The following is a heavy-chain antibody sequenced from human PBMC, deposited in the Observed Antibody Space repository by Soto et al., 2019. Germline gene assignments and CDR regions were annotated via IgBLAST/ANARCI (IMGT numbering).Heavy chain of an antibody. CDR3: ARVPGP. J-gene: IGHJ5*02. V-gene: IGHV4-4*02. Sequence: TSETLSLTCAVSGDSISSDKWWSWVRQPPGKGLEWIGYIYHSGSTYYNPSLKSRVTISVDRSKNQFSLKLSSVTAADTAVYYCARVPGPWGQGTLVTVSS. CDR2: IYHSGST. CDR1: GDSISSDKW.